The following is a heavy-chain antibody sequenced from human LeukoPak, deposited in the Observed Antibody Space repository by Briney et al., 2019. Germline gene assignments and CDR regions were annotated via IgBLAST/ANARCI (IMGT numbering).Heavy chain of an antibody. CDR3: ARDRFTRIAFGDTIAAAGYYYYYYGMDV. CDR1: GYTFTGYY. J-gene: IGHJ6*02. V-gene: IGHV1-2*04. Sequence: ASVKVSCKASGYTFTGYYMHWVRQAPGQGLEWMGWINPNSGGTNYAQKFQGWVTMTRDTSISTAYMELSRLRSDDTAVYYCARDRFTRIAFGDTIAAAGYYYYYYGMDVWGQGTTVTVSS. D-gene: IGHD6-13*01. CDR2: INPNSGGT.